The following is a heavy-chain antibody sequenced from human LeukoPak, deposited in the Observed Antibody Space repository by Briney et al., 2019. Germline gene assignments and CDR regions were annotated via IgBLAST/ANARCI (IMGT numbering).Heavy chain of an antibody. Sequence: PGGSLRLSWAASGFTFGTYWMSWVRQAPGKGLEWVANIKQDGSEKYYLDSVKGRFTISRDNAKNSLYLQMNSLRAEDTAVYFCTREAAAGIDYWGQGTLVTVSS. CDR2: IKQDGSEK. CDR3: TREAAAGIDY. CDR1: GFTFGTYW. D-gene: IGHD6-13*01. J-gene: IGHJ4*02. V-gene: IGHV3-7*01.